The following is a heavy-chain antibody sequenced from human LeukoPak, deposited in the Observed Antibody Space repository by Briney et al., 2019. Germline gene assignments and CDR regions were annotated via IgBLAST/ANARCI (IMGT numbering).Heavy chain of an antibody. D-gene: IGHD3-16*02. CDR2: IIPIFGTA. CDR3: ARDSGVWGSYRTSAFDI. CDR1: GGTFSSYA. V-gene: IGHV1-69*05. Sequence: ASVKVSCKASGGTFSSYAISWERQAPGQGLEWMGGIIPIFGTANYAQKFQGRVTITTDESTSTAYMELSSLRSEDTAVYYCARDSGVWGSYRTSAFDIWGQGTMVTVSS. J-gene: IGHJ3*02.